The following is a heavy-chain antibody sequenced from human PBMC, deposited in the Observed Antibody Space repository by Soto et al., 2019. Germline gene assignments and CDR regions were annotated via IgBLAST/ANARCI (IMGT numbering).Heavy chain of an antibody. CDR1: GYSFTYYW. D-gene: IGHD2-2*01. V-gene: IGHV5-51*01. CDR3: ARLRTGSSIKDDHYDMDV. Sequence: RGESLKISCKGSGYSFTYYWVGWVRQMPGKGLEWMGIIYPSDSDTRYSPSSQGQVTISADKSISTAYLQWSSLKASDTAMYYCARLRTGSSIKDDHYDMDVWGQGTTVTVSS. CDR2: IYPSDSDT. J-gene: IGHJ6*02.